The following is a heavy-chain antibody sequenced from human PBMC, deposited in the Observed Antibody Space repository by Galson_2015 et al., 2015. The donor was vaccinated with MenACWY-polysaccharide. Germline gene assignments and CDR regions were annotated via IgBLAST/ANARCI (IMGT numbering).Heavy chain of an antibody. J-gene: IGHJ5*02. D-gene: IGHD4/OR15-4a*01. CDR3: ARAWADRSANNCYNWFDP. CDR2: INAGNGNT. Sequence: SVKVSCKASGYSFINYVMNWVRQAPGQRLEWMGWINAGNGNTKYSQKFQGRVTITRDTFASTAYMELSGLRSEDTAVYYCARAWADRSANNCYNWFDPWGQGTLVTVSS. CDR1: GYSFINYV. V-gene: IGHV1-3*01.